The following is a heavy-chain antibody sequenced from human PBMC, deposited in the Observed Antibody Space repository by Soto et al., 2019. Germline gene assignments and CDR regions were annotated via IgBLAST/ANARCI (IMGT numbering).Heavy chain of an antibody. CDR2: ITHDGYNR. Sequence: ESGGSVVQPGGSRRLSCAASGFSFSYYGLHWVHQAPGKGLEWLALITHDGYNRYYADSVKGRFTISRDNSKNTIFLQMNSLKSEDTAVYYCAKGGSFDIWGQGTPVTVSS. CDR3: AKGGSFDI. D-gene: IGHD6-6*01. V-gene: IGHV3-30*18. J-gene: IGHJ4*02. CDR1: GFSFSYYG.